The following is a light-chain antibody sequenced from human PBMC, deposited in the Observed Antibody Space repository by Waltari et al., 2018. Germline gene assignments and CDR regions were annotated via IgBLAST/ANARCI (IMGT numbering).Light chain of an antibody. Sequence: QSALTQPASVSGSPGQSITISCTGTRSDVGGYNYVPWYQQHPGKAPKLMIYDVSKRPSGVSNRFSGSKSGNTASLTISGLQAEDEADYYCSSYTSSSTLFGGGTKLTVL. CDR2: DVS. CDR1: RSDVGGYNY. J-gene: IGLJ2*01. V-gene: IGLV2-14*01. CDR3: SSYTSSSTL.